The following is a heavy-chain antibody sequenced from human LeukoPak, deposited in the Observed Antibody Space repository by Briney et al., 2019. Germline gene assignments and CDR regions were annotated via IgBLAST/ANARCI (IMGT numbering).Heavy chain of an antibody. J-gene: IGHJ6*02. V-gene: IGHV4-59*01. Sequence: PSETLSLTCTVSGGSISSYYWSWIRQPLGKGLEWIGYIYYSGSTNYNPSLKSRVTISVDTSKNQFSLKLSSVTAADTAVYYCARVSQLWLNGMDVWGQGTTVTVSS. CDR1: GGSISSYY. CDR2: IYYSGST. D-gene: IGHD5-18*01. CDR3: ARVSQLWLNGMDV.